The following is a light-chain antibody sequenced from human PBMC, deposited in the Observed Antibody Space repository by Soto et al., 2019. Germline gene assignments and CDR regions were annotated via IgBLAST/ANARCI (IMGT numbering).Light chain of an antibody. J-gene: IGKJ4*01. CDR2: AAS. CDR3: QQTYSTPLT. CDR1: QSIYTY. V-gene: IGKV1-39*01. Sequence: DIQMTQSPSSLSASVGDRVTITCRATQSIYTYLSWYQQKLGKAPKLLISAASSLESGVPSRFSGSGSGTDFSLTISSLQPEDFATYYCQQTYSTPLTFGGGTKVEIK.